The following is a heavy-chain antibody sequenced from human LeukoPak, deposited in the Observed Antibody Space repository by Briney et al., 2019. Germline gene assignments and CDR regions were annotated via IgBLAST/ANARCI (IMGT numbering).Heavy chain of an antibody. J-gene: IGHJ3*02. CDR3: ARDSNDYGTFDI. CDR1: GGSISSSSYY. V-gene: IGHV4-39*07. D-gene: IGHD4-17*01. Sequence: SETLSLTCTVSGGSISSSSYYWGWIRQPPGKGLEWIGSIFYSGSTYYNPSLKSRVTISVDTSKNQFSLKLSSVTAADTAVYYCARDSNDYGTFDIWGQGTMVTVSS. CDR2: IFYSGST.